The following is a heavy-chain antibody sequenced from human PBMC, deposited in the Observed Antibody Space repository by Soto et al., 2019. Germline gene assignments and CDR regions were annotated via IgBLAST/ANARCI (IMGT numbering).Heavy chain of an antibody. CDR3: AKPVGYCSGGSCRNWYFDL. J-gene: IGHJ2*01. Sequence: EVQLLESGGGLVQPGGSLRLSCAASGFTFSSYAMSWVRRAPGKGLEWVSAISGSGGSTYYADSVKGRFTISRDNSKNTLYLQMNSLRAEDTAVYYCAKPVGYCSGGSCRNWYFDLWGRGTLVTVSS. D-gene: IGHD2-15*01. CDR2: ISGSGGST. CDR1: GFTFSSYA. V-gene: IGHV3-23*01.